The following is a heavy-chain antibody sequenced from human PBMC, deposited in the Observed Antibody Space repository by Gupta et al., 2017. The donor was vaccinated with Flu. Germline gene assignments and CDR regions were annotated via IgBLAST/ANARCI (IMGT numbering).Heavy chain of an antibody. Sequence: PVKGLEWVSGISGRSSGTYYADSVKGRFTISRDDSKNTLYLQMNSLSAEDTAVYYCVKAASLRFFDWSGRDYWGQGTLVTVSS. V-gene: IGHV3-23*01. D-gene: IGHD3-3*01. CDR3: VKAASLRFFDWSGRDY. J-gene: IGHJ4*02. CDR2: ISGRSSGT.